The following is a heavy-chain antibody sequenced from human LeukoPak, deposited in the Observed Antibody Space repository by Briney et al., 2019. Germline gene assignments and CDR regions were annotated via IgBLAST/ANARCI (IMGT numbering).Heavy chain of an antibody. CDR3: EMMAAAGTSFDY. D-gene: IGHD6-13*01. J-gene: IGHJ4*02. Sequence: GASVKVSCKASGYTFTSYDINWVRQATGQGLEWMGWMNPNSGNTGYAQKFQGRVTITRNTSISTAYMELSSLRAEDTAVYYCEMMAAAGTSFDYWGQGTLVTVSS. CDR2: MNPNSGNT. V-gene: IGHV1-8*03. CDR1: GYTFTSYD.